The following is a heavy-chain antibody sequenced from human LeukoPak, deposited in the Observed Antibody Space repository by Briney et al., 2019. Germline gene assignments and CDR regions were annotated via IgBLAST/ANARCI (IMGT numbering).Heavy chain of an antibody. V-gene: IGHV5-51*01. CDR2: IYPGDSDT. CDR3: AVCITIFGVVPTPGGFDP. Sequence: GESLKISCKGSGYSFTSYWIGWVRQMPGKGLEWMGIIYPGDSDTRYSPSFQGQVTISADKSISTAYLQWSSLKASDTAMYYCAVCITIFGVVPTPGGFDPWGQGTLVTVSS. D-gene: IGHD3-3*01. J-gene: IGHJ5*02. CDR1: GYSFTSYW.